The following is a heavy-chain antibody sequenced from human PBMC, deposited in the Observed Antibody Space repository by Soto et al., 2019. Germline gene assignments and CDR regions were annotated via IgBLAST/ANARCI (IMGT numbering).Heavy chain of an antibody. CDR1: GFTFSSYG. J-gene: IGHJ4*02. CDR2: ISYDGSNK. Sequence: QVQLVESGGGVVQPGRSLRLSCAASGFTFSSYGMHWVRQAPGKGLEWVAVISYDGSNKYYADSVKGRFTISRDNSKNTLYLQMNSLRAEDTAVYYCAKDRGSYNWNLFDSWGQGTLVTVSS. V-gene: IGHV3-30*18. CDR3: AKDRGSYNWNLFDS. D-gene: IGHD1-20*01.